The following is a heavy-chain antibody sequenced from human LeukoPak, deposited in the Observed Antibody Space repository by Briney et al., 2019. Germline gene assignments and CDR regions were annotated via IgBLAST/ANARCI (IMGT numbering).Heavy chain of an antibody. V-gene: IGHV3-23*01. CDR2: ISGSGGST. Sequence: GGSLRLSCAASGFTFSSYGMSWVRQAPGKGLEWVSAISGSGGSTYYADSVKGRFTISRDNSKNTLYLQMNSLRAEDTAVYYCAKEGSYYGSGSYLLSWGQGTLVTVSS. CDR1: GFTFSSYG. CDR3: AKEGSYYGSGSYLLS. J-gene: IGHJ4*02. D-gene: IGHD3-10*01.